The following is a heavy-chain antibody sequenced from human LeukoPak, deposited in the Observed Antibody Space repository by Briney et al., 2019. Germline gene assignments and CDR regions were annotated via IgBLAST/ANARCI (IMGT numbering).Heavy chain of an antibody. CDR2: ISSSSSYI. J-gene: IGHJ4*02. V-gene: IGHV3-21*04. D-gene: IGHD6-13*01. CDR3: ARDWGAAVGTHFDL. CDR1: GFTLSSYS. Sequence: PGGSLRLSRAASGFTLSSYSMNWVRQAPGKGLEWVSSISSSSSYIYYADSVKGRFTISRDNAKNALYLQMNSLRADDTALYHCARDWGAAVGTHFDLWGQGTLVTVSS.